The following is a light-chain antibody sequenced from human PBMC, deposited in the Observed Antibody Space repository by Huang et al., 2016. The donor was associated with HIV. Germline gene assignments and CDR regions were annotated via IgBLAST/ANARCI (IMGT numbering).Light chain of an antibody. Sequence: EMVMTQYPDTLVVSPGERATLSCRASQGVSSNVAWYQRKPGQAPRLLIHGASTRVSGSPARFSGSGSETDFTLTIRSLQSEDSAVYYCQQYNKWPRTFGQGTKLEIK. CDR2: GAS. CDR1: QGVSSN. J-gene: IGKJ2*01. CDR3: QQYNKWPRT. V-gene: IGKV3-15*01.